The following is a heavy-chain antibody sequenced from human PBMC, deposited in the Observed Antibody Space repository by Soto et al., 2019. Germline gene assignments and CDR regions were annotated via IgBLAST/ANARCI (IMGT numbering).Heavy chain of an antibody. V-gene: IGHV4-4*02. D-gene: IGHD3-10*01. CDR2: IYQSGST. J-gene: IGHJ4*02. Sequence: SETLSLTCAVSGGAISSSEWWSWVRQPPGKGLEWIGEIYQSGSTNYNPSLESRVRMSVDKSRNQFSLKLTSVSAADTAVYYCASDYGSGSYRFDYWGQGTLVTVSS. CDR1: GGAISSSEW. CDR3: ASDYGSGSYRFDY.